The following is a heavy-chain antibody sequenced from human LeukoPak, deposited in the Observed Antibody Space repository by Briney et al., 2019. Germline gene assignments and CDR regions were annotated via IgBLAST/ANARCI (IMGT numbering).Heavy chain of an antibody. CDR1: GASISSYY. J-gene: IGHJ6*03. D-gene: IGHD4-23*01. V-gene: IGHV4-4*09. CDR2: INVSGGT. CDR3: ATGATTVVTPKNYYYYSMDV. Sequence: SETLSLSCTVSGASISSYYWNWIRQSPGKGLEWIGYINVSGGTSYDPSLKSRVTISIDTSKNQFSLKLSSVTAADTAVYYCATGATTVVTPKNYYYYSMDVWGKGTTVTVSS.